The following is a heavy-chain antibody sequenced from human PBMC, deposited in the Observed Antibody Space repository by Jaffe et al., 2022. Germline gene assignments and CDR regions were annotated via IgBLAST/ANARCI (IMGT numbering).Heavy chain of an antibody. CDR2: IRYDGNNE. CDR1: GFTFNNYD. V-gene: IGHV3-30*02. J-gene: IGHJ4*02. CDR3: FCGSYSNFDY. D-gene: IGHD1-26*01. Sequence: QVHLVESGGGVVQPGGSLRLSCAASGFTFNNYDMHWVRQAPGKGLEWVAFIRYDGNNENYADSVKGRFTISRDNSKNTLFLQMNSLRAEDTAVYYCFCGSYSNFDYWGQGTLVTVSS.